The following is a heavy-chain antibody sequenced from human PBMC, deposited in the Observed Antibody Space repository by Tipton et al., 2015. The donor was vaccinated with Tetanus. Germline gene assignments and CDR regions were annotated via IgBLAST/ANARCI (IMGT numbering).Heavy chain of an antibody. CDR1: FSSLLLSLFF. CDR2: MSHNGRT. V-gene: IGHV4-39*01. J-gene: IGHJ5*02. CDR3: ATQTDNWFDP. Sequence: PSDTLSLSCSFSFSSLLLSLFFFFFLLPPPGKGLEWIASMSHNGRTHYNPSLKSRVTISVDTSKNQFSLGWTSVTATDTAVYYCATQTDNWFDPWGQGTLVTVS.